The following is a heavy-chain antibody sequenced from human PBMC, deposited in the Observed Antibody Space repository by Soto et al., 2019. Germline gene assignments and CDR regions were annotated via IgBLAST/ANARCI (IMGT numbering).Heavy chain of an antibody. J-gene: IGHJ4*02. Sequence: SETLSLTCTVSGGSISSSSYYWGWIRQPPGKGLEWIGSIFYSGSTYYNPSLKSRVTISVDTSKNQFSLKLSSVTAADTAVYYCARGGWSLDYWGQGTLVTVSS. CDR1: GGSISSSSYY. D-gene: IGHD2-15*01. CDR3: ARGGWSLDY. V-gene: IGHV4-39*01. CDR2: IFYSGST.